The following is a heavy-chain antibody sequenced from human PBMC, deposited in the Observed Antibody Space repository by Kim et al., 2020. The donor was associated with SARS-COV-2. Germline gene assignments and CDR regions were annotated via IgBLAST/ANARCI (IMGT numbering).Heavy chain of an antibody. CDR3: ARHVRHIVAQVGPVDY. Sequence: SETLSLTCTVSGDSISSSNYYWGWIRQPPGKGLEWIGTISYSGSTYYNPSLKSRVTLSVDTSENQFSLKLNSVTAADTAVYYCARHVRHIVAQVGPVDYCGQGTLVTVSS. V-gene: IGHV4-39*01. CDR2: ISYSGST. CDR1: GDSISSSNYY. J-gene: IGHJ4*02. D-gene: IGHD6-13*01.